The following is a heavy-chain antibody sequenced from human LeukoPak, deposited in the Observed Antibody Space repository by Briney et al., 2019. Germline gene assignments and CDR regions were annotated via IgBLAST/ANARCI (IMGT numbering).Heavy chain of an antibody. CDR2: ISYDGSNK. CDR3: ARGAAAAGTRDWFDP. V-gene: IGHV3-30-3*01. Sequence: GRSLRLSCAASGFTFSSYAMHWVRQAPGKGLEWVAVISYDGSNKYYADSVKGRFTISRDNSENTLYLQMNSLRAEDTAVYYCARGAAAAGTRDWFDPWGQGTLVTVSS. CDR1: GFTFSSYA. J-gene: IGHJ5*02. D-gene: IGHD6-13*01.